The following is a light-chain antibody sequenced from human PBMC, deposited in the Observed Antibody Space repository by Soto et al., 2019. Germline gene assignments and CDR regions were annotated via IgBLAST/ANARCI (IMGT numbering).Light chain of an antibody. CDR3: MQALQTWT. J-gene: IGKJ1*01. CDR1: QSLLHSNGYNY. Sequence: DIVMTQSPLSLPVTPGEPASISCRSSQSLLHSNGYNYLDWYLQKPGQSPQLLIYLGSNRASGVPDRLSGSGSGTDFTLKSSRVEAEDVGVYYCMQALQTWTFGQGTKVEIK. CDR2: LGS. V-gene: IGKV2-28*01.